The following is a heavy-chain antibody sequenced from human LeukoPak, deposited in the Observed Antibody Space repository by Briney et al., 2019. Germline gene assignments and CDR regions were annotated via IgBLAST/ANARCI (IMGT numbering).Heavy chain of an antibody. J-gene: IGHJ4*02. Sequence: SETLSLTCTVSGASISPYYWSWFRQPPGKGLEWIGYIHYSGNTDYNPSLKSRVTTSVDTSKNQFSLQLSSVTAADTAVYYCARLTSSSSGSSFDYWGQGTLVTVSS. V-gene: IGHV4-59*08. CDR1: GASISPYY. CDR3: ARLTSSSSGSSFDY. D-gene: IGHD6-13*01. CDR2: IHYSGNT.